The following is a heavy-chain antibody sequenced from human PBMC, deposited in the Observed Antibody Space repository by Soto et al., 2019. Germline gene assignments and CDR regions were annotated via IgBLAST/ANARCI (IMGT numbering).Heavy chain of an antibody. D-gene: IGHD3-22*01. Sequence: QVQLVQSGAEVKKPGASVKVSCKVSGYTFTNYGISWVRQTPGQGLEWMGWLSTFDGSTKYAQKLQGRVTMTTDISTTTAYMDLRSLRSDDTAVYYCARDVGHYYDGSGYKIFFDYWGQGTLVTISS. V-gene: IGHV1-18*01. CDR2: LSTFDGST. J-gene: IGHJ4*02. CDR3: ARDVGHYYDGSGYKIFFDY. CDR1: GYTFTNYG.